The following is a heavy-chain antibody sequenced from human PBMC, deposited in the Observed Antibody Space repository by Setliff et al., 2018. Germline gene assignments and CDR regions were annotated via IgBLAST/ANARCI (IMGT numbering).Heavy chain of an antibody. J-gene: IGHJ3*02. V-gene: IGHV2-26*01. CDR3: ARDHSGWYGGAFDI. CDR2: IFSSDQI. D-gene: IGHD6-19*01. CDR1: GFSLSNARLG. Sequence: SGPTLVNPTATLTLTCTVSGFSLSNARLGGSWIRQPPGKALEWLAHIFSSDQISYSTSLRSRLTISKDTSKSQVVLMMTNMDPVDTATYYCARDHSGWYGGAFDIWGQGTMVTV.